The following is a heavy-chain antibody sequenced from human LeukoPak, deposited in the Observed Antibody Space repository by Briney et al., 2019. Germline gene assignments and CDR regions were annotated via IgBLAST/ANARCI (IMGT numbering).Heavy chain of an antibody. D-gene: IGHD1-26*01. CDR2: IKSKTDGGTT. V-gene: IGHV3-15*01. J-gene: IGHJ4*02. Sequence: GGSLRLSCAASGFTLTNAWMSWVRQAPGKGREWVGRIKSKTDGGTTDYAAPVKGRSTMSRDDSKNTLYLQLNSLKTEDTAMYYCTTLYSSGSLDFGYWGQGTLVTVSS. CDR3: TTLYSSGSLDFGY. CDR1: GFTLTNAW.